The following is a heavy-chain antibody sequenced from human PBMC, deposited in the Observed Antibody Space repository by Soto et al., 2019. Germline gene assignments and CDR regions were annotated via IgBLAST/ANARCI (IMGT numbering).Heavy chain of an antibody. CDR2: MNPNSGNT. CDR3: ARIGTRRRYWFDP. V-gene: IGHV1-8*01. J-gene: IGHJ5*02. D-gene: IGHD1-1*01. CDR1: GYTFTSYD. Sequence: ASVKVSCKASGYTFTSYDINWVRQATGQGLEWMGWMNPNSGNTGYAQKFQGRVTMTRNTSISTAYMELRSLRSDDTAVYYCARIGTRRRYWFDPWGQGTLVTVSS.